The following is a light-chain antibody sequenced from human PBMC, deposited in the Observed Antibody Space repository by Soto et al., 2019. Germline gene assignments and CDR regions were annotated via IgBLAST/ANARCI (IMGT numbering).Light chain of an antibody. J-gene: IGLJ3*02. CDR3: SSFTTSSTVV. Sequence: QSALTQPAYVSGSPGQSITISCTGTSSDVGRYNYVSWVQHHPGKAPKVMIFDVSNRPSGISNRFSGSKSGNTASLTISGLQAEDEADYYCSSFTTSSTVVFGGGTQLTVL. CDR2: DVS. CDR1: SSDVGRYNY. V-gene: IGLV2-14*03.